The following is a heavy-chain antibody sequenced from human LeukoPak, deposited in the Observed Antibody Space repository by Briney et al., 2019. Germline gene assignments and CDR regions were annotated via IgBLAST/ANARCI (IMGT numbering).Heavy chain of an antibody. Sequence: GGSLRLSCAASGFTFSDYEMNWVRQAPGKGLEWVSYISSSATTIYYADSVKGRFTISRDNAKNSLYLQMNSLRAEDTALYYCAREAAAGEFDYWGQGTLVTVSS. V-gene: IGHV3-48*03. CDR2: ISSSATTI. D-gene: IGHD6-13*01. CDR1: GFTFSDYE. J-gene: IGHJ4*02. CDR3: AREAAAGEFDY.